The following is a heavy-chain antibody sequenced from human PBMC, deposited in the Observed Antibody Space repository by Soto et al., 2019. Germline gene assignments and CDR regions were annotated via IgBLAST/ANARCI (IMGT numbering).Heavy chain of an antibody. J-gene: IGHJ1*01. CDR2: VNPANGHT. CDR1: GYSVTDYA. Sequence: QVHLVQSGAEVKKPGASVRGSCKASGYSVTDYAIHWVRQAPGQAFERMEWVNPANGHTKYSEKFQSRVTTAWDTSATTANRELTSLTSEDTAVYYGARYSAWRVQGADNFQHWGQGTLVTVSS. V-gene: IGHV1-3*01. D-gene: IGHD6-19*01. CDR3: ARYSAWRVQGADNFQH.